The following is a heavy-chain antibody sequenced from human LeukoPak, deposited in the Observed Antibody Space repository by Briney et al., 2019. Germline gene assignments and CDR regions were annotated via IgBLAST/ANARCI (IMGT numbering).Heavy chain of an antibody. CDR3: ARDNVFAGELLFSPPSV. J-gene: IGHJ4*02. V-gene: IGHV3-48*03. D-gene: IGHD3-10*01. Sequence: GGSPRLSCAASGFTFSSYEMNWVRQAPGKGLEWVSYISSSGSTIYYADSVKGRFTISRDNAKNSLYLQMNSLRAEDTAVYYCARDNVFAGELLFSPPSVRGQGTLVTVSS. CDR1: GFTFSSYE. CDR2: ISSSGSTI.